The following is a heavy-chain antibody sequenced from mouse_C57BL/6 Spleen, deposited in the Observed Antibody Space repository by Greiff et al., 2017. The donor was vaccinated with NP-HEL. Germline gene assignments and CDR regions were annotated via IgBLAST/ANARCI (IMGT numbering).Heavy chain of an antibody. J-gene: IGHJ1*03. D-gene: IGHD1-3*01. CDR2: ILPGSGST. CDR3: ARREWGYFDV. V-gene: IGHV1-9*01. CDR1: GYTFTGYW. Sequence: VMLVESGAELMKPGASVKLSCKATGYTFTGYWIEWVKQRPGHGLEWIGEILPGSGSTNYNEKFKGKATFTAHTSSNTAYMQRSSLTTEDSAIYTYARREWGYFDVWGTGTTVTVSS.